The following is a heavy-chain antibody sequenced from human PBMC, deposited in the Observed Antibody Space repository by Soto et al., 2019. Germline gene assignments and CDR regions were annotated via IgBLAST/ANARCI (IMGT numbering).Heavy chain of an antibody. Sequence: PSQTLSLTCAISGDSFSSNSAAWNWIRHSPSRGLEWLGRTYYRSKWYNNYAVSMRSRITINPDTTKNQFSLQLNSATPEDTAVYYCATWRFDYWGQGTLVTVSS. CDR1: GDSFSSNSAA. V-gene: IGHV6-1*01. J-gene: IGHJ4*02. CDR3: ATWRFDY. CDR2: TYYRSKWYN.